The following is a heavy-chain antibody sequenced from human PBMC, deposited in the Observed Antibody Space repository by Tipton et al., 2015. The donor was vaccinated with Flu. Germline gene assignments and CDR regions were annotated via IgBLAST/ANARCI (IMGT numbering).Heavy chain of an antibody. J-gene: IGHJ4*02. CDR1: GYSISSGYY. Sequence: TLSLTCSVSGYSISSGYYWTWIRQPPGKGLEWIGNIYHTGTAYYSPSLKSRVTMSVDTSKNHFSLTLTSVTAADTAVYYCATSGTYAAYWGLGTLVTVSS. V-gene: IGHV4-38-2*02. CDR3: ATSGTYAAY. D-gene: IGHD1-26*01. CDR2: IYHTGTA.